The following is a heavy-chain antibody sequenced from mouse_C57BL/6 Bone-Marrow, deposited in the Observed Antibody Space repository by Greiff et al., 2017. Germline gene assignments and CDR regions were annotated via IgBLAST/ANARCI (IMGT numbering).Heavy chain of an antibody. V-gene: IGHV5-12*01. Sequence: EVKLQESGGGLVQPGGSLKLSCAASGFTFSDYYMYWVRQTPEKRLEWVAYISNGGGSTYYPDTVKGRFTISRDNAKNTLYLQMSRLKSEDTARYYCARGLFAWCAYWGQGTLVTVAA. J-gene: IGHJ3*01. CDR1: GFTFSDYY. D-gene: IGHD1-1*01. CDR2: ISNGGGST. CDR3: ARGLFAWCAY.